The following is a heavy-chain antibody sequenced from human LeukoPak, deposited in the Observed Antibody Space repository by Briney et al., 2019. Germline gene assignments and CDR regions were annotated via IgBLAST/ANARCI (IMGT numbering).Heavy chain of an antibody. CDR3: ASGEPRYSSRIVVGDN. CDR2: IYNSEST. CDR1: GGSISSRSYY. Sequence: PSETLSLTCTVSGGSISSRSYYWGWLRQPPGKGLEWIGSIYNSESTYYNPSLKSRVTISVDTSKNQLSLKVSSVTAADTAVYYCASGEPRYSSRIVVGDNWGQGTLVTVSS. J-gene: IGHJ4*02. V-gene: IGHV4-39*07. D-gene: IGHD3-22*01.